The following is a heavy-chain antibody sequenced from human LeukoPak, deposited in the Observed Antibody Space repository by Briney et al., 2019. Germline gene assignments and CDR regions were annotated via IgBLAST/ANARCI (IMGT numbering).Heavy chain of an antibody. CDR2: ISSSGSYI. CDR1: GFTFSSYS. Sequence: GGSLRLSCAASGFTFSSYSMNWVRQAPGKGLDWVSFISSSGSYISYADSVKGRFTISRDNAKDSLYLQMDSLRAEDTAVYYCARDSGACSGGSCLKDAFDIWGQGTMVTVSS. V-gene: IGHV3-21*01. CDR3: ARDSGACSGGSCLKDAFDI. D-gene: IGHD2-15*01. J-gene: IGHJ3*02.